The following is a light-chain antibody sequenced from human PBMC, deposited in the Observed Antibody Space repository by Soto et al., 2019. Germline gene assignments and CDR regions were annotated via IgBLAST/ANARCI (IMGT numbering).Light chain of an antibody. CDR1: SSDVGGYNY. CDR3: SSYTSIGTLV. V-gene: IGLV2-14*01. CDR2: EVS. J-gene: IGLJ2*01. Sequence: QSALTQPASVSGSPGQSITISCTGTSSDVGGYNYVSWYQQHPGKAPKLMIYEVSKWPSGVSHRFSGSKSGNTASLTISGLQAEDEADYYCSSYTSIGTLVFGGGTKVTVL.